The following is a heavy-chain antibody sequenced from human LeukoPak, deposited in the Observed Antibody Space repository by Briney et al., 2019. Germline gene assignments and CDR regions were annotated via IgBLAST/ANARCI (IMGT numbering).Heavy chain of an antibody. CDR2: ISTGGSDI. CDR3: ARNAFASSWPNYYYGMDV. CDR1: TFTLSTYS. Sequence: AGSLRLSCAASTFTLSTYSMYWVRQAPGRGLELVSSISTGGSDIYYADSVKGRFTISRDNARNSLYLQMNGLRVEDTAVYYCARNAFASSWPNYYYGMDVWGQGTTVTVSS. J-gene: IGHJ6*02. V-gene: IGHV3-21*06. D-gene: IGHD6-13*01.